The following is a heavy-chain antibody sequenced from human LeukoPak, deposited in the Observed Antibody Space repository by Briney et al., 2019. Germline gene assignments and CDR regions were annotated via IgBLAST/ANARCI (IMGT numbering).Heavy chain of an antibody. V-gene: IGHV4-61*02. J-gene: IGHJ3*02. D-gene: IGHD1-26*01. CDR1: GGSISSGSYY. CDR3: AKQWEPYDAFDI. Sequence: SETLSLTCTVSGGSISSGSYYWSWIRQPAGKGLEWIGRIYTSGSTNYNPSLKSRVTISVDTSKNQFSLKLSSVTAADTAVYCCAKQWEPYDAFDIWGQGTMVTVSS. CDR2: IYTSGST.